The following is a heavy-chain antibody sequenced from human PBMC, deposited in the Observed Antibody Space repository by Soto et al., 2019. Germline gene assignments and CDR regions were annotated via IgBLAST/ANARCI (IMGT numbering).Heavy chain of an antibody. J-gene: IGHJ4*02. Sequence: GGSLRLSCAASGLSFSSYAMSWVRQAPGKGLEWVSAFSDGGSNTYYTDSVKGRFTISRDNFKNTSFLQMNSLRAEDTAVYYCAILYSNSWYTGYYFDYWGQGTLVTVSS. V-gene: IGHV3-23*01. CDR2: FSDGGSNT. CDR3: AILYSNSWYTGYYFDY. CDR1: GLSFSSYA. D-gene: IGHD6-13*01.